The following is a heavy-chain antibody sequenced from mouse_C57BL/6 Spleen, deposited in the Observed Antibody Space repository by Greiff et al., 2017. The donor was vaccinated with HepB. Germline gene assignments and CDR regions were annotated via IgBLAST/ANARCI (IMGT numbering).Heavy chain of an antibody. CDR3: APEENGNPYYAMDY. CDR1: GYTFTSYW. Sequence: QVQLKQPGAELVKPGASVKLSCKASGYTFTSYWMHWVKQRPGRGLEWIGRIDPNSGGTKYNEKFKSKATLTVDKPSSTAYMQLSSLTSEDSAVYYCAPEENGNPYYAMDYWGQGTSVTVSS. D-gene: IGHD2-1*01. J-gene: IGHJ4*01. V-gene: IGHV1-72*01. CDR2: IDPNSGGT.